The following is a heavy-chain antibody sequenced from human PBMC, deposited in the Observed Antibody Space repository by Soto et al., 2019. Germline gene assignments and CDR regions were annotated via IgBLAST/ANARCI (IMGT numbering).Heavy chain of an antibody. D-gene: IGHD4-17*01. J-gene: IGHJ5*02. CDR2: IYYSGST. CDR1: GGSISSYY. Sequence: SETLSLTCTVSGGSISSYYWSWIRQPPGKGLEWIGYIYYSGSTNYNPSLKSRVTISVDTSKNQFSLKLSSVTAADTAVYYCARDHGDYGDYRGWFDPWGQGTLVTVSS. V-gene: IGHV4-59*12. CDR3: ARDHGDYGDYRGWFDP.